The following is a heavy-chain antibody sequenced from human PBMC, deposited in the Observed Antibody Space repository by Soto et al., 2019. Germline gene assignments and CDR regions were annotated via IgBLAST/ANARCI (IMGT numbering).Heavy chain of an antibody. J-gene: IGHJ4*02. CDR2: INNRNGNT. V-gene: IGHV1-18*01. CDR3: ARDTIQWDHKYWDS. Sequence: QVQLEQSGVEMRKPGASVKVSCKASGHTFITFGVSWVREAPGQGLEWMGWINNRNGNTNYAQKFQCRVSMTRDTSTTTVYMELRSLTSDDAAVYFCARDTIQWDHKYWDSWGLGTLVIVSS. D-gene: IGHD1-26*01. CDR1: GHTFITFG.